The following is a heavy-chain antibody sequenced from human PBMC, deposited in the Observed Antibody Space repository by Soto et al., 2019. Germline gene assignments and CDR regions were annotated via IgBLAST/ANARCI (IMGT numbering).Heavy chain of an antibody. CDR1: GYTFTSYA. D-gene: IGHD2-21*02. Sequence: QVQLVQSGAEEKKPGASVKVSCKASGYTFTSYAMHWVRQAPGQRLEWMGWINAGNGNTKYSQKFQRRVTITRDTSASTAYMELSRLRSEDTAVYYCARSIVVVTALDYWGQGTLVTVSS. J-gene: IGHJ4*02. CDR3: ARSIVVVTALDY. CDR2: INAGNGNT. V-gene: IGHV1-3*05.